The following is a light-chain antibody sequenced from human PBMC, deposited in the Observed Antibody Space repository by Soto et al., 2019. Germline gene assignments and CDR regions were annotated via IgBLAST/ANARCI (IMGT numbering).Light chain of an antibody. CDR1: QSVGNS. Sequence: EIVLTQSPDTLSLSPGEIATLSSRASQSVGNSFAWYQQEPGQAPRLLIYDASKRATGIPARFSGSGSGTDFTLTISSLEPEDVVVYSCQQRRNWPLTFGGGTNVEIK. J-gene: IGKJ4*01. V-gene: IGKV3-11*01. CDR2: DAS. CDR3: QQRRNWPLT.